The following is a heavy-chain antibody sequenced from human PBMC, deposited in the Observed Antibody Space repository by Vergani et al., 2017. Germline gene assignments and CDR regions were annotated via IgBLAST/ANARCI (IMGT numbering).Heavy chain of an antibody. Sequence: EVQLLESGGGLVQPGGSLRLSCAASGFTFSSYAMSWVRQAPGKGLEWVSAISGSGGSTYYADSVKGRFTISKDTSKNQVVLTMTNMDPVDTATYYCARYKYGGDYGFDYWGQGTLVTVSS. CDR2: ISGSGGST. CDR1: GFTFSSYA. CDR3: ARYKYGGDYGFDY. J-gene: IGHJ4*02. V-gene: IGHV3-23*01. D-gene: IGHD4-17*01.